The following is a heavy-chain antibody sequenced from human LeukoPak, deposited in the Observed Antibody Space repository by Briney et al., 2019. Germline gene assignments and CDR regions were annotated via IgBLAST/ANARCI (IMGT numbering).Heavy chain of an antibody. CDR3: ARLRGGVGLSYYYYYMDV. CDR1: GYSFTSYW. J-gene: IGHJ6*03. CDR2: IYPGDSDT. Sequence: GESLKISCKGSGYSFTSYWIGWVRQMPGKGLEWMGIIYPGDSDTRYSPSFQGQVTISADKSISTAYLQWSSLKASDTAMYYCARLRGGVGLSYYYYYMDVWGKGTTVTVSS. D-gene: IGHD3-10*01. V-gene: IGHV5-51*01.